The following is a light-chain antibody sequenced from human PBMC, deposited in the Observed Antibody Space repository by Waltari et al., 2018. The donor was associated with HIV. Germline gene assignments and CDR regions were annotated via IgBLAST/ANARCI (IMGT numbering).Light chain of an antibody. Sequence: QSVLTQPPSVSGTPGQHVTISCSGSSSNIGSNIVNWYQQLPGAAPKLLIYTNDQRPSGVPDRFSGSKSGTSASLAISGLQSADEADYYCAAWDDSLNGMFGGGTKLTVL. CDR3: AAWDDSLNGM. CDR1: SSNIGSNI. J-gene: IGLJ3*02. CDR2: TND. V-gene: IGLV1-44*01.